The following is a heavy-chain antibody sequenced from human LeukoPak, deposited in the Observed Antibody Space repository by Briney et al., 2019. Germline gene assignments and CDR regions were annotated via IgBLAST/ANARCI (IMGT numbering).Heavy chain of an antibody. CDR3: ARRTSNPVGAIDY. J-gene: IGHJ4*02. Sequence: SETLSLTCTVSGGSISVSNYYWGWIRQPPGRGLEWIGSISYSGTYYNPSLKSRLTISVDTSKNHFSLNLRSVTAADTAVYYCARRTSNPVGAIDYWGQGTLVTVSS. CDR2: ISYSGT. CDR1: GGSISVSNYY. V-gene: IGHV4-39*01. D-gene: IGHD1-26*01.